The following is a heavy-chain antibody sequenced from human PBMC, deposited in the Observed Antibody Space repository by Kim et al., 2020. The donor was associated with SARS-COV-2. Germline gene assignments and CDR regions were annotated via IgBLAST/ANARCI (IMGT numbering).Heavy chain of an antibody. J-gene: IGHJ6*03. D-gene: IGHD4-4*01. CDR1: GFTFSSYA. CDR3: AKGASDYSNPPYYYYYYMAV. Sequence: GGSLRLSCAASGFTFSSYAMSWVRQAPGKGLEWVSAISGSGGSTYYADSVKGRFTISRDNSKNTLYLQMNSLRAEDTAVYYCAKGASDYSNPPYYYYYYMAVWGKGTTVPVSS. CDR2: ISGSGGST. V-gene: IGHV3-23*01.